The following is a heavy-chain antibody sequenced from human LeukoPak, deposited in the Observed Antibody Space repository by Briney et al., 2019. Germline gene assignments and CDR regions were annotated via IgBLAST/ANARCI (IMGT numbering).Heavy chain of an antibody. J-gene: IGHJ4*02. CDR1: GYTFSGYY. CDR3: ARDRRASGTLDFDY. D-gene: IGHD3-10*01. CDR2: INPNSANT. V-gene: IGHV1-2*02. Sequence: ASVKASCKASGYTFSGYYIHWVRQAPGQGLEWMGWINPNSANTDFGRKFQGRVTMTRDTSINTAYMELSSLRSDDTALYYCARDRRASGTLDFDYWGQGTQVTVSS.